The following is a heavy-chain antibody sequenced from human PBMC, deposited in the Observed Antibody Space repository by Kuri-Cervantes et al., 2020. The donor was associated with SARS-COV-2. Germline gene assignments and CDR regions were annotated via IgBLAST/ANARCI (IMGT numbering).Heavy chain of an antibody. CDR2: INPNSGGT. Sequence: ASAKISCKASGYTFTGYYMHWVRQAPGQGLEWMGWINPNSGGTNYAQKFQGRVTMTRDTSISTAYMELRSLRSEDTAIYYCYCAPKGGFDSWGQGTLVTVSS. D-gene: IGHD2-21*01. CDR1: GYTFTGYY. V-gene: IGHV1-2*02. CDR3: YCAPKGGFDS. J-gene: IGHJ4*02.